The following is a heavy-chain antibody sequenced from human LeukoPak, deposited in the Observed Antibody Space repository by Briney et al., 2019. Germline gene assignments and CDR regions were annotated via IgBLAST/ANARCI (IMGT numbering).Heavy chain of an antibody. CDR2: ISSSSSYI. V-gene: IGHV3-21*01. J-gene: IGHJ4*02. CDR3: ARDFDYYDSSGYYEGIDY. D-gene: IGHD3-22*01. Sequence: PGGSLRLSCAASGFTFSSYSMNWVRQAPGKGLEWVSSISSSSSYIYYADSVKGRFTISRDNAKNSLYLQMSSLRAEDTAVYYCARDFDYYDSSGYYEGIDYWGQGTLVTVSS. CDR1: GFTFSSYS.